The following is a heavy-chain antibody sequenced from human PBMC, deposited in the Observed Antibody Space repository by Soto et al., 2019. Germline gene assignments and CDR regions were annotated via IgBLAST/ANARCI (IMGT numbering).Heavy chain of an antibody. D-gene: IGHD3-22*01. J-gene: IGHJ4*02. CDR2: INHSGVT. CDR3: ARGSVDTVDSSGFYEY. V-gene: IGHV4-34*01. CDR1: GGSFSAYY. Sequence: SETLSLTCAVYGGSFSAYYCSWIRQPPWKGLEWIGEINHSGVTSYNPSLKSRVTISVDTSKRQFSLRLTSVTAADRASYYCARGSVDTVDSSGFYEYFGQGKPVTVSS.